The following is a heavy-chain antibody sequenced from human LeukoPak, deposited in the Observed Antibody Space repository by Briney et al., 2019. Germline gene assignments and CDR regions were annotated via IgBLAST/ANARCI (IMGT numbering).Heavy chain of an antibody. Sequence: GGSLRLSCAASGLSVSTNYMSWVRQAPGKGLERVSFIYSGGRTDYADSVKGRFTISRDNSKNTLYLQMNSLRVEDTAVYYCAKAPATSCSGVYCYPFDHWGQGTLVTVSS. D-gene: IGHD2-15*01. CDR1: GLSVSTNY. CDR2: IYSGGRT. CDR3: AKAPATSCSGVYCYPFDH. J-gene: IGHJ4*02. V-gene: IGHV3-53*01.